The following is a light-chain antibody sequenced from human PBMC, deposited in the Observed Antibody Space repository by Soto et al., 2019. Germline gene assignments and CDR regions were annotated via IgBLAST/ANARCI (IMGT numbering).Light chain of an antibody. CDR3: QKDDSAPWT. Sequence: DIQMTQSPSSLSASVRDRVTITCRASQGISNYLAWYQQKPGKVPKLLIYAASTLQSGVPSRFSRSGSGTDFTPTISSLQPEGVATYCDQKDDSAPWTFGQGTKVEIK. V-gene: IGKV1-27*01. J-gene: IGKJ1*01. CDR1: QGISNY. CDR2: AAS.